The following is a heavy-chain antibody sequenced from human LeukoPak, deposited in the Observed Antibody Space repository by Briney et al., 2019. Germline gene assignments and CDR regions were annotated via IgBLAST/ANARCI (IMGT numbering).Heavy chain of an antibody. CDR1: GFAFTGHA. CDR2: IGGDGFSA. D-gene: IGHD3-10*01. J-gene: IGHJ4*02. CDR3: VRDVDCYASGSYLGYFDY. Sequence: PGGSLRLSCSASGFAFTGHAMHWVRQAPGKGLEYVAGIGGDGFSAFYADSMSDRVTISRDNSKSTVHLQMTSLRGEDTAVYYCVRDVDCYASGSYLGYFDYWGQGTLVSVSS. V-gene: IGHV3-64D*06.